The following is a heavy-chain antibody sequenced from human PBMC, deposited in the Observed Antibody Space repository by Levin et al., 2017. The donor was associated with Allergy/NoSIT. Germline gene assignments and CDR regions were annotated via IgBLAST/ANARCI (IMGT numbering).Heavy chain of an antibody. CDR3: ARGPPGRSSSWYEPDY. CDR1: GGTFSSYA. Sequence: SVKVSCKASGGTFSSYAISWVRQAPGQGLEWMGGIIPIFGTANYAQKFQGRVTITADESTSTAYMELSSLRSEDTAVYYWARGPPGRSSSWYEPDYWGQGTLVTVSS. CDR2: IIPIFGTA. J-gene: IGHJ4*02. D-gene: IGHD6-13*01. V-gene: IGHV1-69*13.